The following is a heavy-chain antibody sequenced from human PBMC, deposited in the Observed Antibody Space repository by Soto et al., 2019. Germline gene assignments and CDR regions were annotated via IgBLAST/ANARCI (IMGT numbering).Heavy chain of an antibody. Sequence: ASVKVSCKASGYTFTGYYMHRVRQAPGQGLEWMGWINPNSGGTNYAQKFQGRVTMTRDTSISTAYMELSRLRSDDTAVYYCARDIADSSELSPDYWGQGTLVTVSS. CDR1: GYTFTGYY. D-gene: IGHD3-22*01. CDR3: ARDIADSSELSPDY. V-gene: IGHV1-2*02. J-gene: IGHJ4*02. CDR2: INPNSGGT.